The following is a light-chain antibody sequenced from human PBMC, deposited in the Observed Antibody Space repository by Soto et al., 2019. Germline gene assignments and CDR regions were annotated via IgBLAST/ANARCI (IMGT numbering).Light chain of an antibody. CDR1: QSIRTD. J-gene: IGKJ5*01. CDR2: AAS. V-gene: IGKV1-17*01. Sequence: IKMNQSPSSLSAKVGDRVTITCRASQSIRTDLAWYHQKPGRAPELLIYAASSLQSGVPSRFSGSGSGTDFSLTITGLQAEDFATYFCLQKTSMPITFG. CDR3: LQKTSMPIT.